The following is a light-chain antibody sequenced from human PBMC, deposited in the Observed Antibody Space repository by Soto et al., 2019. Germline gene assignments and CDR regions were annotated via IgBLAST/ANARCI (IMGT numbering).Light chain of an antibody. V-gene: IGKV2-28*01. CDR3: QQTNSFPLT. Sequence: DIVMTQSPLSLPVTPGEPASISCRSSQSLLHSNGYNYLDWYLQKPGQSPQLLIYLGSNRASGVPDRFSGSGSGTDFTLTISSLQPEDFATYYCQQTNSFPLTFGGGTKVDIK. CDR1: QSLLHSNGYNY. CDR2: LGS. J-gene: IGKJ4*01.